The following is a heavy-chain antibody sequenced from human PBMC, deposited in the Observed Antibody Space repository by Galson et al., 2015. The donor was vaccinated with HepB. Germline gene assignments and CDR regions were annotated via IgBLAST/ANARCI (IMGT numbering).Heavy chain of an antibody. CDR1: GFTFSSYS. CDR3: ARRVGGLDGSGCYAY. CDR2: ISGSGGNT. V-gene: IGHV3-23*01. J-gene: IGHJ4*02. D-gene: IGHD3-10*01. Sequence: SLRLSCAASGFTFSSYSMNWVRQAPGKGLEWVSAISGSGGNTYYADSVKGRFTISRDNSKNTLYLQMNSLRAEDTAVYYCARRVGGLDGSGCYAYWGQGTLVTVSS.